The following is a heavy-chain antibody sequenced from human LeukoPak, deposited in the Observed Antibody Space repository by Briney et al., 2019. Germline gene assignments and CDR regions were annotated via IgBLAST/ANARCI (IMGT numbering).Heavy chain of an antibody. CDR2: IYYSGST. Sequence: PSETLSLTCTVSGGSVSSSYWSWIRQSPGKGLEWVGYIYYSGSTNYNPSLKSRVTISIDTSKNQFSLKLSSVTAADTGVYYCARDRSITIFGVVSAFDIWGQGTMVTVSS. CDR1: GGSVSSSY. D-gene: IGHD3-3*01. CDR3: ARDRSITIFGVVSAFDI. J-gene: IGHJ3*02. V-gene: IGHV4-59*02.